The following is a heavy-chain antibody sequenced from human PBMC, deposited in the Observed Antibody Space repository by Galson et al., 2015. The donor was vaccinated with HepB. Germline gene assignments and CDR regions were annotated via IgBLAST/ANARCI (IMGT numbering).Heavy chain of an antibody. CDR2: IRSKAYGGTT. CDR1: GFTFGDYA. CDR3: TRDLVSSGWYEMSFDY. V-gene: IGHV3-49*03. D-gene: IGHD6-19*01. Sequence: SLRLSCAASGFTFGDYAMSWFRQAPGKGLEWVGFIRSKAYGGTTEYAASVKGRFTISRDDSKSIAYLQMNSLKTEDTAVYYCTRDLVSSGWYEMSFDYWGQGTLVTVSS. J-gene: IGHJ4*02.